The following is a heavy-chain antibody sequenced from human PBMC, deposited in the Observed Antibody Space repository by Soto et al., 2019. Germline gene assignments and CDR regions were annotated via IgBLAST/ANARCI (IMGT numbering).Heavy chain of an antibody. CDR2: IYHSGST. J-gene: IGHJ4*02. D-gene: IGHD5-12*01. CDR3: ARGGGYDSFEY. CDR1: GGSISSSNW. V-gene: IGHV4-4*02. Sequence: PSETLSLTCAVSGGSISSSNWWSWVRQPPGKGLEWIGEIYHSGSTNYNPSLKIRVTISVDKSKNQFSLKLSSVTAADTAVYYCARGGGYDSFEYWGQGILVTVSS.